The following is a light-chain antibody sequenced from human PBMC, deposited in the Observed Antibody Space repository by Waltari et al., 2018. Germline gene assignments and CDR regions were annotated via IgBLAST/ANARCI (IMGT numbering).Light chain of an antibody. Sequence: QSVLTQPPSVSGAPGQRVTISCTGSGSHIGAGYDIPWYPPHPREAPHLLIYGRPSRPLGVPDRFFGSTSGTSAFLAITGLQAEDEADYYCQSYDTTLSVVFGGGTKLTVL. J-gene: IGLJ3*02. CDR3: QSYDTTLSVV. V-gene: IGLV1-40*01. CDR2: GRP. CDR1: GSHIGAGYD.